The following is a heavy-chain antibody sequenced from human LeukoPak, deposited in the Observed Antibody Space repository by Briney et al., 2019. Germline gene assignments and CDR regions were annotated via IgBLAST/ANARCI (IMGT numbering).Heavy chain of an antibody. CDR2: IYSDIST. D-gene: IGHD2-21*02. J-gene: IGHJ5*02. CDR1: GFTVSNNY. V-gene: IGHV3-66*01. Sequence: GGSLRLSCAASGFTVSNNYMGWVRQAPGKGLEWVSFIYSDISTYYADSVKGRFTISRDDSKNTLFLQMNSLRAEDTAVYYGARGVTAVPAWGQGTLVTVSS. CDR3: ARGVTAVPA.